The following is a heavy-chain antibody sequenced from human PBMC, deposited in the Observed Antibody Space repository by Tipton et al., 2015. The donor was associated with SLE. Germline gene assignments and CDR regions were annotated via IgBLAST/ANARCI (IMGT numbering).Heavy chain of an antibody. D-gene: IGHD6-13*01. CDR3: ARLQGGHISAGLDY. CDR1: GFTFSLYG. V-gene: IGHV3-33*01. J-gene: IGHJ4*02. Sequence: QLVQSGGGVVQPGRSLRLSCVASGFTFSLYGMHWVRQAPGKGLEWVALIWNDGSNKYYADSVKGRFTISRDNSKNTLYLQMNSLRAEDTAVYYCARLQGGHISAGLDYWGQGSLVTVSS. CDR2: IWNDGSNK.